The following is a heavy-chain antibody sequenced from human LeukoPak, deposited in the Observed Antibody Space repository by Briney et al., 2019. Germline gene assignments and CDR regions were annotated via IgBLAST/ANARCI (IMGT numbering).Heavy chain of an antibody. J-gene: IGHJ4*02. CDR2: ISYDGSNK. V-gene: IGHV3-30*10. Sequence: GRSLRLSCAASGFTFSSYAMHWVRQAPGKGLEGVAVISYDGSNKHYTDSVKGRFTVSRDNSKNTLYLQMNSLRAEDTAVYYCARGRDGYNFDYWGQGTLVTVSS. CDR1: GFTFSSYA. D-gene: IGHD5-24*01. CDR3: ARGRDGYNFDY.